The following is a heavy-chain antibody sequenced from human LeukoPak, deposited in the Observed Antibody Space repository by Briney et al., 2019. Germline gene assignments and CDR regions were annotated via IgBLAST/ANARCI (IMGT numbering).Heavy chain of an antibody. Sequence: GGSLRLSCAASGFTFSSYSMNWVRQAPGKGLEWVSYISSSSSTIYYADSVKGRFTISRDNAKNSLYLQMNSLRAEDTAVYYCATVLYNRNYLHWGQGTLVTVSS. CDR1: GFTFSSYS. CDR3: ATVLYNRNYLH. CDR2: ISSSSSTI. J-gene: IGHJ4*02. D-gene: IGHD1-7*01. V-gene: IGHV3-48*04.